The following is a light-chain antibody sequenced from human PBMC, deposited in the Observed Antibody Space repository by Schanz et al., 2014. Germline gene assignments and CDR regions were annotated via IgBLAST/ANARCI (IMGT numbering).Light chain of an antibody. V-gene: IGKV3-20*01. CDR1: QSVDKS. CDR2: GAS. J-gene: IGKJ3*01. CDR3: QQYGPSLLT. Sequence: EIVLTQSPDTLSLSPGERATLSCRASQSVDKSLAWYQQKPGQAPRLLIYGASRRAPGIPDRFSGSGSGSDFTLTISRLDPEDFAVYFCQQYGPSLLTFGPGTKVDIK.